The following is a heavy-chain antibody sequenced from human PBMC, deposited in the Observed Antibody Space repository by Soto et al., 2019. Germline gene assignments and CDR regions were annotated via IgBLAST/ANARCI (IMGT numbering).Heavy chain of an antibody. CDR3: AKDRHQLPPGFNRFDP. J-gene: IGHJ5*02. V-gene: IGHV3-23*01. Sequence: GGSLRLSCVASGFTFKSYAMSWVRQAPGRGMEWVSSISGTGGSTYYADSVRGRFTISRDNSKNTLFLQLNNLTVGDTAVYYCAKDRHQLPPGFNRFDPWGRGTLVTVSS. CDR1: GFTFKSYA. CDR2: ISGTGGST. D-gene: IGHD2-2*01.